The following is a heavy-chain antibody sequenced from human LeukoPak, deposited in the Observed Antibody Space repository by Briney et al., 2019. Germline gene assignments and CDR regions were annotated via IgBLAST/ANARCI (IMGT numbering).Heavy chain of an antibody. CDR1: GGSISSTSHY. J-gene: IGHJ4*02. D-gene: IGHD4-17*01. Sequence: SETLSLTCTVSGGSISSTSHYWGWLRQPPGKGLEWIGSIYYSGSTYYNPSLKSRVTMSVDTSKNQFSLKLSSVTAADTAVYYCARQFSTTPPDYWGQGTLVTVSS. CDR2: IYYSGST. V-gene: IGHV4-39*01. CDR3: ARQFSTTPPDY.